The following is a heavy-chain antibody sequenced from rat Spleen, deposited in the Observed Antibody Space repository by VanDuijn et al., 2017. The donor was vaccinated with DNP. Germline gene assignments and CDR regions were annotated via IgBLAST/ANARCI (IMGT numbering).Heavy chain of an antibody. D-gene: IGHD1-2*01. CDR3: TTHGSIATISTGAMDV. V-gene: IGHV5-25*01. CDR2: VNTGGGIT. CDR1: GFIFSNYD. Sequence: EVQLVESGGGLVQPGRSLKLSCAASGFIFSNYDMAWVRQAPSKGLEWVASVNTGGGITYYRDSVKGRFIVSRDNAKSTLYLQMDSLRSEDTATYYYTTHGSIATISTGAMDVWGQGVMATVSS. J-gene: IGHJ2*01.